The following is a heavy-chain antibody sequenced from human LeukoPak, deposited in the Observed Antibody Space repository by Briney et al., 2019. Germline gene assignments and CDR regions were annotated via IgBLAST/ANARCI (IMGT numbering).Heavy chain of an antibody. V-gene: IGHV1-8*01. CDR3: SRGDY. CDR1: GYTFSNYD. J-gene: IGHJ4*02. Sequence: ASVKVSCKASGYTFSNYDINWVRQATGQGLEWMGWMNPNSGNTGHAQKLQGRVTLTRDTSISTAYMELSSLRSEDTAVYYCSRGDYWGQRTLVTVSS. CDR2: MNPNSGNT.